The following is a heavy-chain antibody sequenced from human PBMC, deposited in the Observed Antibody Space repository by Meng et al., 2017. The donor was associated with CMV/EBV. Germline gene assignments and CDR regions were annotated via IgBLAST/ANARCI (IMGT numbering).Heavy chain of an antibody. J-gene: IGHJ4*02. D-gene: IGHD4-17*01. V-gene: IGHV3-11*04. CDR1: GLTFSDYY. CDR3: ASDGKTVDF. CDR2: ISESGTSM. Sequence: LRLSCAVSGLTFSDYYLSWMRQAPGKGLEWVAYISESGTSMYYADSVRGRFTISRDNAKNSLYLDMNSLRVEDTAVYYCASDGKTVDFWGQGTLVTVSS.